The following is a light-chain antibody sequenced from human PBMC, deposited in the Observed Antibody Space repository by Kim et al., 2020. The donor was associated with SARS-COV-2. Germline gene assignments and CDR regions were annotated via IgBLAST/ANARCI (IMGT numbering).Light chain of an antibody. CDR2: DAS. J-gene: IGKJ2*02. CDR1: QTVSSSY. V-gene: IGKV3-20*01. Sequence: LSPGERATLSCRASQTVSSSYLGWYQQKPGQAPRLLIYDASSRAIGIPDRFSGSESGTDFTLTISRLEPEDFAVYYCQQYGSSPCTFGQGTKLEI. CDR3: QQYGSSPCT.